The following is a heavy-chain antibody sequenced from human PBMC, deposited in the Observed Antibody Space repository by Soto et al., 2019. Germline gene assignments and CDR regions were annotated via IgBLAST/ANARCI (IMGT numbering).Heavy chain of an antibody. CDR3: AGGNIVATIRGGYYYYYGMDV. Sequence: SETLSLTCTVSGGSISSYYWSWIRQPPGKGLEWIGYIYYSGSTNYNPSLKSRVTISVDTSKNQFSLKLSSVTAADTAVYYCAGGNIVATIRGGYYYYYGMDVWGQGTTVTVS. V-gene: IGHV4-59*12. D-gene: IGHD5-12*01. CDR2: IYYSGST. J-gene: IGHJ6*02. CDR1: GGSISSYY.